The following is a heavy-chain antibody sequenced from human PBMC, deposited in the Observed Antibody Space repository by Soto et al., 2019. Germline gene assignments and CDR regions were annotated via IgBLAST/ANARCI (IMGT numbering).Heavy chain of an antibody. CDR3: ARDALIVRGVISY. Sequence: QVQLVESGGGVVQPGRSLRLSCAASGFAFSSYGMNWVRQAPGKRLQWVAVIWYDGSNKYYADSVKGRFTISRDNSKNTLYLQMNSLRAEDTAVYYCARDALIVRGVISYWGQGTLVTVSS. D-gene: IGHD3-10*01. CDR1: GFAFSSYG. CDR2: IWYDGSNK. V-gene: IGHV3-33*01. J-gene: IGHJ4*02.